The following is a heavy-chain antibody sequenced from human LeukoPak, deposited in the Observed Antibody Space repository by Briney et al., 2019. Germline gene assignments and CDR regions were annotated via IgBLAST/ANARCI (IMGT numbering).Heavy chain of an antibody. CDR2: IYYSGST. V-gene: IGHV4-39*01. CDR1: GGSISSSSYY. CDR3: ARPAVLRFLEWPYAFDI. Sequence: SETLSLTCTVSGGSISSSSYYWGWIRQPPGKGLEWIGSIYYSGSTYYNPSLKSRVTISVDTSKSQCSLKLSSVTAADTAVYYCARPAVLRFLEWPYAFDIWGQGTMVTVSS. J-gene: IGHJ3*02. D-gene: IGHD3-3*01.